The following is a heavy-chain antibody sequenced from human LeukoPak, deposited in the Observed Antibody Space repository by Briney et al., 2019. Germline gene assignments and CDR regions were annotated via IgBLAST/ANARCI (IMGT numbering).Heavy chain of an antibody. J-gene: IGHJ3*02. CDR2: IYSGGNT. Sequence: GGSLRLSCAASGFTVSTNYMTWVRQAPGKGLEWVSVIYSGGNTYYAHSVKGRFTISRDNSKNTLSLQMNSLRAEDTAVYYCARGGVARSFDIWGQGTMVTVSS. CDR3: ARGGVARSFDI. V-gene: IGHV3-66*01. CDR1: GFTVSTNY. D-gene: IGHD3-3*01.